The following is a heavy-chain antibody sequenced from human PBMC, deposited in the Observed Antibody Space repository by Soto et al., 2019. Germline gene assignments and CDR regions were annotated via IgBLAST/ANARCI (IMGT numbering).Heavy chain of an antibody. Sequence: GGSLRLSCAASGFTFDDYAMHWVRQAPGKGLEWVSGISWNSGSIGYADSVKGRFTISRDNAKDSLYLQMNSLRAEDTALYYCAKDLFDILTGYYNVGGYAFDIWGRGTMVTVSS. D-gene: IGHD3-9*01. V-gene: IGHV3-9*01. J-gene: IGHJ3*02. CDR2: ISWNSGSI. CDR1: GFTFDDYA. CDR3: AKDLFDILTGYYNVGGYAFDI.